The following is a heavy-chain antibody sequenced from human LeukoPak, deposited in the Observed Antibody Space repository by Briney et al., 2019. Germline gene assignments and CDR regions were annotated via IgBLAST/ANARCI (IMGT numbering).Heavy chain of an antibody. Sequence: ASVKVSCKASGYTFTNYGINWVRQAPGQGLEWMGWISAYNGNTNYAQRLQGRVTMTTDTSTSTAYMELRSLRSDDTAVYYCASGGQWATTFDYWGQGTLVTVSS. CDR1: GYTFTNYG. V-gene: IGHV1-18*01. CDR3: ASGGQWATTFDY. CDR2: ISAYNGNT. D-gene: IGHD1-26*01. J-gene: IGHJ4*02.